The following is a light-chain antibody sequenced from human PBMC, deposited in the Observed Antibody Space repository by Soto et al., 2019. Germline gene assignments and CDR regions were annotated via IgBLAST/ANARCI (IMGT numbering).Light chain of an antibody. V-gene: IGKV1-9*01. J-gene: IGKJ3*01. CDR2: GAS. Sequence: IQLTQSPSSLSASVGDRVTISCRASQGLATLLAWYQQKPGKAPRLLIYGASTLHSGVPSRFSGSGSGTHFTITVSSLQPEDFATYCSQQLNSFPISFGPGNTGYIK. CDR1: QGLATL. CDR3: QQLNSFPIS.